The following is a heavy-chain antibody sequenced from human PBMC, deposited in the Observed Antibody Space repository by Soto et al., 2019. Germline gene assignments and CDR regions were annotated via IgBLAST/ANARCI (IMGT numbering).Heavy chain of an antibody. V-gene: IGHV3-23*01. J-gene: IGHJ4*02. CDR3: AKILPAYLYGGFDY. CDR2: VSNSGGAT. Sequence: PVGSLRLSCVASGFTYFTYAMSWVRQAPGKGLEWVSTVSNSGGATYSAVSVKGRFTISRDNSKKTLYLQMNSLRAEDTAVYYCAKILPAYLYGGFDYWGQGTLFTVSS. D-gene: IGHD3-10*01. CDR1: GFTYFTYA.